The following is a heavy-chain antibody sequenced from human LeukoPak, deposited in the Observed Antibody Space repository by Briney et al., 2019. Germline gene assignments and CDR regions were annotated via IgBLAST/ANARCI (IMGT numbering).Heavy chain of an antibody. D-gene: IGHD2-8*01. CDR3: ANSMVANFDY. Sequence: PGRSLRLSCAASGFTFSSYGMHWVRQAPGKGLEWVAVISYDGSNKYYADSVKGRFTISRDNSKNTLYLQMNSLRAEDTAVYYCANSMVANFDYWGQGTLVTVSS. J-gene: IGHJ4*02. CDR1: GFTFSSYG. V-gene: IGHV3-30*18. CDR2: ISYDGSNK.